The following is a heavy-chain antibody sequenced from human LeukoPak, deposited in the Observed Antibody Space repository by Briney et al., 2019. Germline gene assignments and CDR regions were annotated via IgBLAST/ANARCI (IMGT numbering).Heavy chain of an antibody. CDR1: GYTSISYG. CDR2: VSAYNGDT. J-gene: IGHJ4*02. CDR3: ASSGGTNCGGDCSHFDF. V-gene: IGHV1-18*01. D-gene: IGHD2-21*02. Sequence: ASVKVSCKASGYTSISYGINWVRQAPGQGLEWMGWVSAYNGDTYYAHKLQDRVTMTTDTSTNTAYMELRSLRSDDTAMYYCASSGGTNCGGDCSHFDFWGQGTLVTVSS.